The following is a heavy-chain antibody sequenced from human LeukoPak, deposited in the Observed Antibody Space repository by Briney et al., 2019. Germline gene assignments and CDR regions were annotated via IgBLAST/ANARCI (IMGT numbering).Heavy chain of an antibody. Sequence: PSETLSLTCAVYGGSFSGYYWSWIRQPPGKGLEWIGEINHSGSTNYNPSLKSRVTISVDRSKNQFSLKLSSVTAADTAVYYCARKTRKGFDYWGQGTLVTVSS. V-gene: IGHV4-34*01. CDR2: INHSGST. CDR3: ARKTRKGFDY. J-gene: IGHJ4*02. CDR1: GGSFSGYY.